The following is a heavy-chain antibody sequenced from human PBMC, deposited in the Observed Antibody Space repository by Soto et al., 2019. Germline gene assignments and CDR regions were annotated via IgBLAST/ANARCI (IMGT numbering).Heavy chain of an antibody. CDR3: AGGLMYSGSYYD. CDR1: GFTFSDYE. J-gene: IGHJ4*02. D-gene: IGHD1-26*01. CDR2: ISSSSGDTI. Sequence: PGGSLRLSCAASGFTFSDYEMAWVRQAPGKGLEWISYISSSSGDTIKYADSVKGRFTISRDNAKNSLYLQMNSLRVEDTAVYYCAGGLMYSGSYYDWGQGTLVTVSS. V-gene: IGHV3-48*03.